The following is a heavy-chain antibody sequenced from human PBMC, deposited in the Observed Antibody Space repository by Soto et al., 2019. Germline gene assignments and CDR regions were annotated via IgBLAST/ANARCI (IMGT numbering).Heavy chain of an antibody. D-gene: IGHD3-10*01. Sequence: QLQLQESGPGLVKPSETLSLTCTVSGGSISSSSYYWGWIRQPPGKGLEWIGSIYYSGSTYYNPSLKRRVTISVDTSKNQCSLKLSSVTAADTAVYYCAKGGSGSYSNAFDIWGQVTMVTVSS. J-gene: IGHJ3*02. V-gene: IGHV4-39*01. CDR3: AKGGSGSYSNAFDI. CDR2: IYYSGST. CDR1: GGSISSSSYY.